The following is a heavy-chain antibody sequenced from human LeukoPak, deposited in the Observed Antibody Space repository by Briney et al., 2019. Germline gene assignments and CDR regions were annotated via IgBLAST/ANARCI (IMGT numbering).Heavy chain of an antibody. J-gene: IGHJ6*02. D-gene: IGHD2-2*02. CDR2: INHSGST. V-gene: IGHV4-34*01. Sequence: PSETLSLTCAVYGGSFSGYYWSWIRQPPGKGLEWIGEINHSGSTNYNPSLKSRVTISVDTSKIQFSLKLSSVTAADTAVYYCAREDIVVVPAAIGPRFSYGMDVWGQGTTVTVSS. CDR3: AREDIVVVPAAIGPRFSYGMDV. CDR1: GGSFSGYY.